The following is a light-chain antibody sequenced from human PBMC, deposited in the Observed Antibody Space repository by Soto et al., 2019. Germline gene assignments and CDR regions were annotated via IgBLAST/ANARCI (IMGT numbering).Light chain of an antibody. CDR1: QGISNY. V-gene: IGKV1-27*01. CDR2: AAS. Sequence: DIQMTQSPSSLSASVGDRVTITCRASQGISNYLAWYQQKPGQVPKLLIYAASTLHSGVPSRFSGSGSGTDFTLTISSLQPEDVAIYYCQKYNSSPCTFGQGTKVEIK. J-gene: IGKJ1*01. CDR3: QKYNSSPCT.